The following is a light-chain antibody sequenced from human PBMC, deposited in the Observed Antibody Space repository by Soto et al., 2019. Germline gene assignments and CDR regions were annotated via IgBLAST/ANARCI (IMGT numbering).Light chain of an antibody. J-gene: IGKJ1*01. CDR3: QHYNSYSEA. CDR2: KAS. CDR1: QTISSW. Sequence: DIQMTQSPSTLSGSVGDRVTITCRASQTISSWLAWYQQKLGKAPKLLIYKASTLKSGVPSRFSGSGSGTEFTLTISSLQPDDFATYYYQHYNSYSEAFGQGTKVELK. V-gene: IGKV1-5*03.